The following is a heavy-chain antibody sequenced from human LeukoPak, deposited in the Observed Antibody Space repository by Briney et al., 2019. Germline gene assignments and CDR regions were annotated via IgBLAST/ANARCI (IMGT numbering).Heavy chain of an antibody. CDR3: ARASYDILTGYYIGY. V-gene: IGHV3-30*04. CDR1: GFTFSSYA. CDR2: ISNDGSNK. Sequence: GGSLRLSCAASGFTFSSYAMHWVRQAPGKGLEWVAVISNDGSNKYYADSVKGRFTISRDNSKNTLYLQMNSLRAEDTAVYYCARASYDILTGYYIGYWGQGTLVTVSS. D-gene: IGHD3-9*01. J-gene: IGHJ4*02.